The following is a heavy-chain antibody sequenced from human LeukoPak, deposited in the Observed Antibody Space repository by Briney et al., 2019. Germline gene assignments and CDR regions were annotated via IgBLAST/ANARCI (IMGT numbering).Heavy chain of an antibody. D-gene: IGHD3-10*01. Sequence: PSETLSLTRTVSGGSISSYYWSWIRQPPGKGLEWIGYIYYSGSTNYNPSLKSRVTISVDTSKNQFSLKLSSVTAADTAVYYCARADRDPYYFDYWGQGTLVTVSS. CDR2: IYYSGST. J-gene: IGHJ4*02. CDR1: GGSISSYY. CDR3: ARADRDPYYFDY. V-gene: IGHV4-59*01.